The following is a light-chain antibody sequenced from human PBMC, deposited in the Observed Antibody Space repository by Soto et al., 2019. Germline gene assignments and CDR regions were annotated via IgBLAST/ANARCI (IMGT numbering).Light chain of an antibody. J-gene: IGKJ5*01. CDR3: QQFGSSVT. CDR2: GAS. Sequence: ELVMTQSPATLSASPGERVTLSCRASQSVSSRLAWYQQKPGQSPRLLIYGASTRATGIPARFSGSGSGTDFTLTISRLEPEDFAVYYCQQFGSSVTFGQGTRLEI. V-gene: IGKV3-15*01. CDR1: QSVSSR.